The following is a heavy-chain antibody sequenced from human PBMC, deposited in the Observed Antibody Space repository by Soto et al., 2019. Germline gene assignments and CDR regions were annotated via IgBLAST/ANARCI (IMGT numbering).Heavy chain of an antibody. CDR2: ISGSGSNT. Sequence: GGSLRLSGAASGFTVSSNYMRWVGQAPGKGLEWVSAISGSGSNTYYADSVKGRFTISRANSKNTVSLQMNSLRVEDTAVYYCTTGYERNGNRDGKFPGCGQAPHVTLSS. CDR1: GFTVSSNY. V-gene: IGHV3-23*01. D-gene: IGHD1-1*01. J-gene: IGHJ4*02. CDR3: TTGYERNGNRDGKFPG.